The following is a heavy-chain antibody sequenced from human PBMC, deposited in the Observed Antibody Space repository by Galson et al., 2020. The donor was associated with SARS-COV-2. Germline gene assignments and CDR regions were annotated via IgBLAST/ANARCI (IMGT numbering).Heavy chain of an antibody. J-gene: IGHJ5*02. V-gene: IGHV1-24*01. D-gene: IGHD4-17*01. CDR1: GYTLTELS. CDR3: ATGPQSHGDPANWFDP. Sequence: ASVKVSCKVSGYTLTELSMHWVRQAPGKGLEWMGGFDPEDGETIYAQKFQGRVTMTEDTSTDTAYMELSSLGSEDTAVYYCATGPQSHGDPANWFDPWGQGTLVTVSS. CDR2: FDPEDGET.